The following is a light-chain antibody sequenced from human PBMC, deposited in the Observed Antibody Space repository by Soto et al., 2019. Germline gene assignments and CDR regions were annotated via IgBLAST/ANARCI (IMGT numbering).Light chain of an antibody. CDR3: QSYDSRLSEF. Sequence: QSVLTQPPSVSGAPGQRVTISCTGSSSNIGAGYDVHWYQQLPGTAPKLLIYGNSNRPSGLPDRFSGSKSGTSASLAITGLQAEDEADYYCQSYDSRLSEFFGTGTKVTVL. J-gene: IGLJ1*01. V-gene: IGLV1-40*01. CDR2: GNS. CDR1: SSNIGAGYD.